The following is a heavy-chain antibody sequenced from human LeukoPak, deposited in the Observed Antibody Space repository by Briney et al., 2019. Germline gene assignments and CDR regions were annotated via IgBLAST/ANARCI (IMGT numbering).Heavy chain of an antibody. D-gene: IGHD3-22*01. Sequence: ASVKVSCKASGYTFTGYYMHWVRQAPGQGLEWMGWINPNSGGTNYAQKFQGRVTMTRDTSISTAYMELSRLRSDDTAVYYCAKDAPYYYDSSGYYRLDYWGQGTLVTVSS. CDR1: GYTFTGYY. V-gene: IGHV1-2*02. J-gene: IGHJ4*02. CDR2: INPNSGGT. CDR3: AKDAPYYYDSSGYYRLDY.